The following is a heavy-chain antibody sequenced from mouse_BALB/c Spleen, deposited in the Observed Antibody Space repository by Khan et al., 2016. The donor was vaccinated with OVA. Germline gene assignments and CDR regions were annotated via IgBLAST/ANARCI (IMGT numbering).Heavy chain of an antibody. CDR2: IWAGGST. Sequence: QMQLEESGPGLVAPSQSLSITCTVSGFSLTSYGVHWVRQPPGKGLEWLGIIWAGGSTNYHSALMSRLSIRKDNSKSQVFLKMNSLQTDDTAMYYCARDTTATPYWGQGTLVTVSA. CDR3: ARDTTATPY. CDR1: GFSLTSYG. V-gene: IGHV2-9*02. D-gene: IGHD1-2*01. J-gene: IGHJ3*01.